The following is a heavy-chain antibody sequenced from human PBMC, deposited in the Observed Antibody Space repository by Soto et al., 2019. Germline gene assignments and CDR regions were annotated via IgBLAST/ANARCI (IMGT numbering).Heavy chain of an antibody. CDR3: ARDRGAARPFDAFDI. J-gene: IGHJ3*02. V-gene: IGHV1-46*03. CDR2: INPSGGST. CDR1: GYTFTSYG. D-gene: IGHD6-6*01. Sequence: ASVKVSCKASGYTFTSYGISWVRQAPGQGLEWMGIINPSGGSTSYAQKFQGRVTMARDTSTSTVYMELSSLRSEDTAVYYCARDRGAARPFDAFDIWSQGTMVTVSS.